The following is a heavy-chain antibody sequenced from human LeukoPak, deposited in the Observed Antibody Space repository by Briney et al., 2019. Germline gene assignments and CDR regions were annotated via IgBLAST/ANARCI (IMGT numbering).Heavy chain of an antibody. CDR1: GYTFTSYD. Sequence: GASVKVSCKASGYTFTSYDINWVRQATGEGLEWMGWMNPNSGNTGYAQKFQGRVTMTRNTSISTAYMELSSLRSEDTAVYYCARGGPRIAAGGTLTPYIWGQGTMVTVSS. J-gene: IGHJ3*02. V-gene: IGHV1-8*01. CDR2: MNPNSGNT. CDR3: ARGGPRIAAGGTLTPYI. D-gene: IGHD6-13*01.